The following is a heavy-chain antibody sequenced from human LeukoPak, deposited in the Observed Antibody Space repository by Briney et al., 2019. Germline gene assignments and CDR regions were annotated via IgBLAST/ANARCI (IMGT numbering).Heavy chain of an antibody. D-gene: IGHD1-26*01. J-gene: IGHJ4*02. CDR1: GYIFTGSY. Sequence: AASVKVSCKASGYIFTGSYMHWVRQAPGQGLEWIGLIYPNSGATNSAQKLRGRVTMTSDTSMSTSYLKLSRLTSDDTAVYYCARHPYSGSYHFDYWGQGTLVTVSS. CDR2: IYPNSGAT. V-gene: IGHV1-2*02. CDR3: ARHPYSGSYHFDY.